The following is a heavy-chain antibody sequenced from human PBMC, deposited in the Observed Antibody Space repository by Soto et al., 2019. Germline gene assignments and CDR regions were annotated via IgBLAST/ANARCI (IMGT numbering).Heavy chain of an antibody. CDR2: IFVCNGNT. V-gene: IGHV1-58*01. Sequence: AAVKVSCKASGCTFTSSAVQGVEQARGQRGEGIGWIFVCNGNTNYAQKFQERGNITRDMSTSTAYMELSSLRSEDTAVYYCAANTHSYYYDSSGYYAFDIWGQGTMVTVSS. CDR3: AANTHSYYYDSSGYYAFDI. J-gene: IGHJ3*02. CDR1: GCTFTSSA. D-gene: IGHD3-22*01.